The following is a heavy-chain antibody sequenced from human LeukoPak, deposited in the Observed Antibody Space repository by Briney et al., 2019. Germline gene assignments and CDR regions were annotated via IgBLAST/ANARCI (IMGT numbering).Heavy chain of an antibody. J-gene: IGHJ3*01. CDR3: ARGGGAFV. D-gene: IGHD1-26*01. Sequence: GGSLRLSCAASGFTLSSYSMNWVRQAPGKGLEWVSSISSSSNYIYYADSVKGRFTISRDNAKNSLYLQMNSLRAEDTAVYFCARGGGAFVWGQGTMVTVSS. CDR1: GFTLSSYS. V-gene: IGHV3-21*01. CDR2: ISSSSNYI.